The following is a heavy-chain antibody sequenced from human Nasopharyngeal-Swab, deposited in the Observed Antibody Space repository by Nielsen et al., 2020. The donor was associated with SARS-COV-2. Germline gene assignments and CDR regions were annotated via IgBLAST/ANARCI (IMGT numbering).Heavy chain of an antibody. V-gene: IGHV3-74*01. CDR3: ARDPGTSSGWYGGGGSNFDY. CDR1: GFTFSSYW. CDR2: INSDGSST. D-gene: IGHD6-19*01. J-gene: IGHJ4*02. Sequence: GESLKISCAASGFTFSSYWMHWVRQAPGKGMVWVSHINSDGSSTTYADSVKGRFTISRDKAKNTLYLKMNSLRVEDTAVYYCARDPGTSSGWYGGGGSNFDYWGQGSLVTVSS.